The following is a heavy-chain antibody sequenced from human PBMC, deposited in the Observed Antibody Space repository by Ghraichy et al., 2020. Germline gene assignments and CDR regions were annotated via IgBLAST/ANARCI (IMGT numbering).Heavy chain of an antibody. CDR1: GFTFSSYA. D-gene: IGHD3-16*02. J-gene: IGHJ6*03. Sequence: GGSLRLSCAASGFTFSSYAMTWVRQAPGKGLEWVSAISGSGGSAYYADSVKGRFTISRDNSKNTLYLQANSLRVEDTAVYYCAKDLSGYYYYYYYMDVWGKGTTVTVSS. V-gene: IGHV3-23*01. CDR2: ISGSGGSA. CDR3: AKDLSGYYYYYYYMDV.